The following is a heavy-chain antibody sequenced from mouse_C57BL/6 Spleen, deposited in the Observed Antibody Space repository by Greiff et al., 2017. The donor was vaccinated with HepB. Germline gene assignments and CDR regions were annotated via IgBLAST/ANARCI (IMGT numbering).Heavy chain of an antibody. Sequence: EVKLMESGGGLVKPGGSLKLSCAASGFTFSDYGMHWVRQAPGKGLEWVAYISSGSSTIYYADTVKGRFTISRDNAKNTLFLQMTSLRSEDAAMYYCARKERGFAYWGQGTLVTVSA. CDR2: ISSGSSTI. CDR1: GFTFSDYG. J-gene: IGHJ3*01. V-gene: IGHV5-17*01. CDR3: ARKERGFAY.